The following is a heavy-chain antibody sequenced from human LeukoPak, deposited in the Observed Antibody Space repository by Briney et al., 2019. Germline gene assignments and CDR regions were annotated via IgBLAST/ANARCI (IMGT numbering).Heavy chain of an antibody. J-gene: IGHJ1*01. Sequence: GGSLRLSCAASGFTFSNYAMMWIRQAPGKGLEWVSAIRGSGGTTFYADSVKGRFTISRDNLRNTLYLQMNSLRADGTAVYFCARDPNGDYIGAFDFQRWGQGTQVTVSS. CDR1: GFTFSNYA. CDR3: ARDPNGDYIGAFDFQR. D-gene: IGHD4-17*01. V-gene: IGHV3-23*01. CDR2: IRGSGGTT.